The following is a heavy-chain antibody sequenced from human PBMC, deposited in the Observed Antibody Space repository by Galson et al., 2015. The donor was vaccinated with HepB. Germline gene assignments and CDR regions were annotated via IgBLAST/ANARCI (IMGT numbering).Heavy chain of an antibody. CDR2: ISYDGSNK. J-gene: IGHJ4*02. D-gene: IGHD3-16*01. Sequence: SLRLSCAASGFTFSSYAMHWVRQAPGKGLEWVAVISYDGSNKYYADSVKGRFTISRDNSKNTLYLQMNSLRAEDTAVYYCARDQRGYFDYWGQGTLVTVSS. CDR1: GFTFSSYA. CDR3: ARDQRGYFDY. V-gene: IGHV3-30*04.